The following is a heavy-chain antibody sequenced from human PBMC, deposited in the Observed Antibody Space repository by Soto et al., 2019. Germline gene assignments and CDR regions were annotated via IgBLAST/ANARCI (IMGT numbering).Heavy chain of an antibody. V-gene: IGHV3-21*01. Sequence: EVQLVESGGGLVKPGGSLILSCAASGFTFSSYSMNWVRQAPGKGLEWVSSISSSSSYIYYADSVKRRFTISRDNAKNSLYVQRTSLRAEDTAVYYWARDVGIAAAGTIGWFDPWGQGALVNVSS. J-gene: IGHJ5*02. CDR3: ARDVGIAAAGTIGWFDP. CDR2: ISSSSSYI. D-gene: IGHD6-13*01. CDR1: GFTFSSYS.